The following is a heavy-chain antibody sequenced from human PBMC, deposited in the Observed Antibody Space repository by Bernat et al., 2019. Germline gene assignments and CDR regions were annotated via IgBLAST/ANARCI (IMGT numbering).Heavy chain of an antibody. J-gene: IGHJ5*02. V-gene: IGHV4-39*01. Sequence: QLQLQESGPGLVKPSETLSLTCTVSGGSISSSSYYWGWIRQPPGKGLEWIGSIYYSGSTYYNPSLKSRVTISVDTSKNQFSLKLSSVTAADTAVYYCARHFIVVVVARGVRFDPWGQGTLVTVSS. CDR3: ARHFIVVVVARGVRFDP. D-gene: IGHD2-15*01. CDR2: IYYSGST. CDR1: GGSISSSSYY.